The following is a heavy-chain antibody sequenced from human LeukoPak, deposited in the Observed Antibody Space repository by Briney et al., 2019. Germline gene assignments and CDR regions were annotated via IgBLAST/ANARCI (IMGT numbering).Heavy chain of an antibody. D-gene: IGHD6-6*01. J-gene: IGHJ4*02. CDR3: AKPGPTYSSSSGHGY. CDR2: ISGSGSDT. Sequence: GGSLRLSCEASGFTFNNYVMSWVRQVRGKGLEWVSAISGSGSDTYYADSVKGRFTISRDNPKNTLYLQMNSLRAEDTALYYRAKPGPTYSSSSGHGYWGQGTLVTVSS. CDR1: GFTFNNYV. V-gene: IGHV3-23*01.